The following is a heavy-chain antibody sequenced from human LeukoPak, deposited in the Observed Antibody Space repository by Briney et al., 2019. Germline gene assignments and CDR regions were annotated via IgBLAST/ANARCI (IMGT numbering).Heavy chain of an antibody. CDR2: IGSSGSTI. D-gene: IGHD2-15*01. J-gene: IGHJ4*02. V-gene: IGHV3-48*03. CDR1: GFTFSSYE. CDR3: ARGRYCGGGRCYFDY. Sequence: PGGSLRFSCAASGFTFSSYEMTWVRQAPGKGLEGVSYIGSSGSTIYYPDSVKGRFTISRDNAKNSLYLQMNSLRAEDTAVYHCARGRYCGGGRCYFDYWGQGTLVTVSS.